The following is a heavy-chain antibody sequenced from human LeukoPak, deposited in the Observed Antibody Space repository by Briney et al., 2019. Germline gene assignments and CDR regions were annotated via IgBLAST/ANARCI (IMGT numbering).Heavy chain of an antibody. Sequence: TGGSLRLSCAASGFTFSSYAMHWVRQAPGKGLEYVSAISSNGGSTYYANSVKGRFTISRDNSKNTLYLQMGSLRAEDMAVYYCARGSLYHIAWDYWGQGTLVTVSS. V-gene: IGHV3-64*01. D-gene: IGHD2-21*01. CDR1: GFTFSSYA. J-gene: IGHJ4*02. CDR2: ISSNGGST. CDR3: ARGSLYHIAWDY.